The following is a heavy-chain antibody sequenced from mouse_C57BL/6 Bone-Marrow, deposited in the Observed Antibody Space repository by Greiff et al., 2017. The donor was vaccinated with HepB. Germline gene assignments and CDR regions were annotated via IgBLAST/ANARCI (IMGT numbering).Heavy chain of an antibody. J-gene: IGHJ1*03. CDR2: IYPRSGNT. CDR3: AGPNWYFDV. Sequence: QVQLQQSGAELARPGASVKLSCKASGYTFTSYGISWVKQRTGQGLEWIGEIYPRSGNTYYNEKFKGKATLTADKSSSTAYMELRSLTSEDSAFYFCAGPNWYFDVWGTGTTVTVSS. V-gene: IGHV1-81*01. CDR1: GYTFTSYG.